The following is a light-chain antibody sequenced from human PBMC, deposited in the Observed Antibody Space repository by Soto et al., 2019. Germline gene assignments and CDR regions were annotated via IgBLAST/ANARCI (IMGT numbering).Light chain of an antibody. Sequence: EIVMTQSPATLFVSPGETATLSCRASESVKTNLAWYQQKPGQAPRLLIYGAFTRAAGIPFRFSGSASGTEFTLTISSLQSEDFAVYYCHQYDRWPLSLGGGTKVEIK. CDR1: ESVKTN. CDR3: HQYDRWPLS. CDR2: GAF. V-gene: IGKV3-15*01. J-gene: IGKJ4*01.